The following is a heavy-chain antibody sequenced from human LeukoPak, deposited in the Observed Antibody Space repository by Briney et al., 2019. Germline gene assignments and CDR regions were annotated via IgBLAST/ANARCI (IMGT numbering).Heavy chain of an antibody. J-gene: IGHJ4*02. CDR3: ARTGGSSSWPKVFDY. CDR2: VYNSGGT. Sequence: SETLSLTCSVSGGSISIYYWSWIRQPPGKGLEWIGYVYNSGGTDYNPSLKSRVTISVDTSKNQFSLKVNSVTASDTAVYYCARTGGSSSWPKVFDYWGQGTLVTVSS. V-gene: IGHV4-59*01. CDR1: GGSISIYY. D-gene: IGHD6-13*01.